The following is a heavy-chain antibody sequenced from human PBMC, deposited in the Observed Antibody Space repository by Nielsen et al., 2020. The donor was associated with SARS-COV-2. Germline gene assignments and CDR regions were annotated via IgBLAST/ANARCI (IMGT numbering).Heavy chain of an antibody. D-gene: IGHD2-8*01. V-gene: IGHV1-69*02. CDR3: ARADCIKGVCPTDYSYGMDV. Sequence: WVRQAPGQGLEWMGRIIPILDIANYAQKFQGRVTITAQRSTSTAYMELSSLRSEDTAIYYCARADCIKGVCPTDYSYGMDVWGQGTTVTVSS. CDR2: IIPILDIA. J-gene: IGHJ6*02.